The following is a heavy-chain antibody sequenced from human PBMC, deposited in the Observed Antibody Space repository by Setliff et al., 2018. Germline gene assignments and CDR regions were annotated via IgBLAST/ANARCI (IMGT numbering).Heavy chain of an antibody. D-gene: IGHD3-9*01. J-gene: IGHJ6*03. CDR1: GFTFGSFG. V-gene: IGHV3-30*02. CDR2: IRYDGSNI. Sequence: GGSLRLSCEASGFTFGSFGMHWVRQAPGKGLEWVADIRYDGSNIYYADSVKGRFTISRDNSVNTLYLQMNSLRPEDTAVYFCAKDRLDKSYYYYMDVWGKGTTVTVSS. CDR3: AKDRLDKSYYYYMDV.